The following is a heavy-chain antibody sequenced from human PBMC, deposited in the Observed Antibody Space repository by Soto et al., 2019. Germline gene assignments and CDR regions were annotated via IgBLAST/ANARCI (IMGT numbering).Heavy chain of an antibody. Sequence: QVQLVESGGGVVQPGRSLRLSCAASGFTFNNYGMHWVRQAPGKGLEWVAVISYDGMNKYYADSVKGRFTISMDNSKNSLYLQRNSLGAEDTAVYHCAKAGGRRVLPFDPWTQGTLVTVSS. D-gene: IGHD3-16*01. CDR2: ISYDGMNK. CDR3: AKAGGRRVLPFDP. J-gene: IGHJ5*02. V-gene: IGHV3-30*18. CDR1: GFTFNNYG.